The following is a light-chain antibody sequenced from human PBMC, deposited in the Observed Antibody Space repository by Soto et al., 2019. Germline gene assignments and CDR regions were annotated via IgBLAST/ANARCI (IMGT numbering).Light chain of an antibody. Sequence: QSVLTQPASVSGSPGQSITISCTGTSSDVGSYNLVSWYQQHPGKAPKLIIYEDNKRPSGVSNRFSGSKFGNTASLTISGLQAEDDAEYFCSSYAGSITFVVFGGGTKVTVL. J-gene: IGLJ3*02. CDR1: SSDVGSYNL. V-gene: IGLV2-23*02. CDR3: SSYAGSITFVV. CDR2: EDN.